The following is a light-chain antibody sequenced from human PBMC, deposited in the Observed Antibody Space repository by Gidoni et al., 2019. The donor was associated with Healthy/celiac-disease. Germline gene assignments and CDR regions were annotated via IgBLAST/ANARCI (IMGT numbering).Light chain of an antibody. V-gene: IGKV3-20*01. CDR2: GAS. J-gene: IGKJ2*01. Sequence: EIVLTQSPGTLSLSPGERATLSCRASQSVRSSYLAWYQQKPGQAPRLLIYGASSRATGIPDRFSGSGSGTDFTLTISRLEPEDFAVYYCQQYGSSPLTFXQXTKLEIK. CDR3: QQYGSSPLT. CDR1: QSVRSSY.